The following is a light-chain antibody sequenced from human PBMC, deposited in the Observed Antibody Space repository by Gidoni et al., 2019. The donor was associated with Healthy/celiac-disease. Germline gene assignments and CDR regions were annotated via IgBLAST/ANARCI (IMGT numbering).Light chain of an antibody. V-gene: IGLV2-23*02. Sequence: QSALTQPASVSGSPGQSITISCTGTSSDVGSYNIVSWYQQHPGKAPKLMIYEVSKRPSGVSNRFSGSKSGNTASLTISGLQAEDEADYYCCSYAGSSTSVVFGGGTKLXV. CDR3: CSYAGSSTSVV. CDR2: EVS. J-gene: IGLJ2*01. CDR1: SSDVGSYNI.